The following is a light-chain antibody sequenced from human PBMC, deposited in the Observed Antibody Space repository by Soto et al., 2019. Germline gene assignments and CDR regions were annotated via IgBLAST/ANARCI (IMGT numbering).Light chain of an antibody. Sequence: QSALAQPASVSGSPGQSITISCTGSSSDVGTYNYVSWYQQHPGKAPKLMLFKVINRPSGISNRFSGSKSGNTGSLPISGLQSEDEPVYYSSSYTNGNTAVVFVGGTKLTVL. CDR1: SSDVGTYNY. V-gene: IGLV2-14*01. CDR2: KVI. J-gene: IGLJ2*01. CDR3: SSYTNGNTAVV.